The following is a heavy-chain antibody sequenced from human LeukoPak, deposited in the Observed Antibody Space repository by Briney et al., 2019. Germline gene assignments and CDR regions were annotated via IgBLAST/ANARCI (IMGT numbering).Heavy chain of an antibody. CDR1: GDSISSYY. Sequence: PSETLSLTCTVSGDSISSYYWSWIRQPPGKGLEWIGYIYYSGSTKYNPSLKSRVTISVDTSKNQFSLKLNSVTAADTAVYYCATDNSYGSGSYYTWGQGTLVTVSS. D-gene: IGHD3-10*01. CDR2: IYYSGST. V-gene: IGHV4-59*01. J-gene: IGHJ4*02. CDR3: ATDNSYGSGSYYT.